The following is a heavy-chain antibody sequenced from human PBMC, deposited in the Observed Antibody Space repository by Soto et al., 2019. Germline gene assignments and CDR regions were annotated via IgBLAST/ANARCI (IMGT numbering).Heavy chain of an antibody. Sequence: GESLKISCKASGYSFSDYWIGWVRQMPGRGLEWMGIIYPGDSDTRYSASLQGQVTISADKSISTAYLQWSSLKASDTAMYYCARHSSRGYSYGSYYYYGMDVWGQGTTVTVS. CDR2: IYPGDSDT. D-gene: IGHD5-18*01. CDR3: ARHSSRGYSYGSYYYYGMDV. CDR1: GYSFSDYW. J-gene: IGHJ6*02. V-gene: IGHV5-51*01.